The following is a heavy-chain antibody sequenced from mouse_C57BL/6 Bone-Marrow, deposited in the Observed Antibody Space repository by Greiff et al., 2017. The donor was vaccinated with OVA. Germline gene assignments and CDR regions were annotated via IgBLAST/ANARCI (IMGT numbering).Heavy chain of an antibody. V-gene: IGHV1-82*01. Sequence: VQLQQSGPELVKPGASVKISCKASGYAFSSSWMNWVKQRPGKGLEWIGRIYPGDGDTNYNGKFKSKATLTADKSSSTAYMQLSGLTSEDSAVYFCARGRAAYWGQGTLVTVSA. CDR1: GYAFSSSW. CDR2: IYPGDGDT. D-gene: IGHD3-1*01. CDR3: ARGRAAY. J-gene: IGHJ3*01.